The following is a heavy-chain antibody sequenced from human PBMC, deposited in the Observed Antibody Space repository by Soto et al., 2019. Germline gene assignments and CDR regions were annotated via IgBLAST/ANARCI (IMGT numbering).Heavy chain of an antibody. J-gene: IGHJ4*02. Sequence: SVKVSCKASGGTFSSYAISWVRQAPGQGLEWMGGVIPIFGTANYAQKFQGRVTITADKSTSTAYMELSSLRSEDTAVYYCARGRHLTTVTSFDYWGQGTLVTVSS. CDR3: ARGRHLTTVTSFDY. V-gene: IGHV1-69*06. D-gene: IGHD4-17*01. CDR1: GGTFSSYA. CDR2: VIPIFGTA.